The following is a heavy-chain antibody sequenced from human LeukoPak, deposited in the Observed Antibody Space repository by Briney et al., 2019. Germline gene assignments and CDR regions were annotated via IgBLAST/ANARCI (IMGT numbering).Heavy chain of an antibody. CDR1: GFTFSSYA. CDR3: AKDQSGDPYYFDY. J-gene: IGHJ4*02. V-gene: IGHV3-23*01. Sequence: GSLRLSCAASGFTFSSYAMSWVRQAPGKGLEWVSAISGSGGSTYYADSVKGRFTVSRDNSENTLYLQMNSLRAEDTAVYYCAKDQSGDPYYFDYWGQGTLVTVSS. CDR2: ISGSGGST. D-gene: IGHD2-21*02.